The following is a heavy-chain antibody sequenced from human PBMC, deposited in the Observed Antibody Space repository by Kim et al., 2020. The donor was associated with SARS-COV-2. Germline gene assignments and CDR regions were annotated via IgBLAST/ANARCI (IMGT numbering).Heavy chain of an antibody. CDR2: IKQDGSEK. V-gene: IGHV3-7*03. Sequence: GGSLRLSCAASGFTFSSFWMTWVRQAPGKGLEWVANIKQDGSEKYYADSVKGRFTISRDNAKNSLYLQMNSLRAEDTALYYCAKGTYNWNYGGGFDPWGQGTLVTVSS. J-gene: IGHJ5*02. CDR1: GFTFSSFW. CDR3: AKGTYNWNYGGGFDP. D-gene: IGHD1-7*01.